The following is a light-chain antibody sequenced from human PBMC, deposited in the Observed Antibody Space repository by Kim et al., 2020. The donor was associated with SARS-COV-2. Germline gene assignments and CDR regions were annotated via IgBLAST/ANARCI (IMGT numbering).Light chain of an antibody. Sequence: VAPGKTATIVCGGNNIGSKRVHWYQQKPGQAPVVVVSYNRDRPSGIPERFSGSNSGNTATLTISRVKAGDEADYYCQVWDSSNDWVFGGGTKLTVL. J-gene: IGLJ3*02. CDR1: NIGSKR. V-gene: IGLV3-21*03. CDR3: QVWDSSNDWV. CDR2: YNR.